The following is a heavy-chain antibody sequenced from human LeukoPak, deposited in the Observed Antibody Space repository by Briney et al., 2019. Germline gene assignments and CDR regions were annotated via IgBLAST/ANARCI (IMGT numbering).Heavy chain of an antibody. CDR1: GGTLSSYV. V-gene: IGHV1-46*01. J-gene: IGHJ6*02. CDR3: ASRSYYYDSSGAFMDV. Sequence: ASVKVSCKASGGTLSSYVISWVRQAPGQGLEWMGIINPSGGSTSYAQKFQGRVTMTRDTSTSTVYMELSSLRSEDTAVYYCASRSYYYDSSGAFMDVWGQGTTVTVSS. D-gene: IGHD3-22*01. CDR2: INPSGGST.